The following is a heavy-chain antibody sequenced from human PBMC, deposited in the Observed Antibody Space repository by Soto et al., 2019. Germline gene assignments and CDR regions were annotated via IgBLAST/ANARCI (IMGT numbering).Heavy chain of an antibody. J-gene: IGHJ5*02. V-gene: IGHV3-30-3*01. CDR2: ISYDGSNK. CDR1: GFTFSSYA. Sequence: GGSLRLSCAASGFTFSSYAMHWVRQAPGKGLEWVAVISYDGSNKYYADSVKGRFTISRDNSKNTLYLQMNSLRAEDTAVYYCARASSSSGLNWFDPWGQGTLVTVSS. CDR3: ARASSSSGLNWFDP. D-gene: IGHD6-19*01.